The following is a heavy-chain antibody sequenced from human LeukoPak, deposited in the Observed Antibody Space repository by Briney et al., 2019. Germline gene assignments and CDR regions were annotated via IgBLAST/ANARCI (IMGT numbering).Heavy chain of an antibody. J-gene: IGHJ6*02. D-gene: IGHD3-10*01. CDR1: GYTFTSYY. V-gene: IGHV1-46*01. CDR2: INPSGGST. Sequence: ASVKVSCKASGYTFTSYYMHWVRQAPGQGLEWMGIINPSGGSTSYAQKFQGRVTMTRDTSTSTVYMELSSLRSEDTAVYYCARDPNGYYGSGSYYGMDVWGQGTTVTVSS. CDR3: ARDPNGYYGSGSYYGMDV.